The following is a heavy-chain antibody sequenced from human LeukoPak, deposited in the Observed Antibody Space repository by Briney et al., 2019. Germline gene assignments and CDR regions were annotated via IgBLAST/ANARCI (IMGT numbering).Heavy chain of an antibody. V-gene: IGHV1-8*01. CDR3: ARGHYDSSGYYPFDY. CDR1: GYTFTSYD. J-gene: IGHJ4*02. D-gene: IGHD3-22*01. CDR2: MNPNSGNT. Sequence: ASVKVSCKASGYTFTSYDINWVRQATGQGLEWMGWMNPNSGNTGYAQKFQGRVTMTRNASISTAYMELSSLRSEDTAVYYCARGHYDSSGYYPFDYWGQGTLVTVSS.